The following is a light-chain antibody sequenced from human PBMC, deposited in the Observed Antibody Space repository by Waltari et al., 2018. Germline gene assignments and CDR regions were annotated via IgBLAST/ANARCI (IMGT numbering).Light chain of an antibody. V-gene: IGLV2-14*03. Sequence: QSVLTQPASVSGSPGQSITISCTGTSSDVGSYNFVSWYQQHPGKAPKLIIFNVSNRPSGVSNRVSGSKSGNTASLTISWLQADDEADFYCSSFSSGSTPVVFGGGTMLTVL. CDR1: SSDVGSYNF. CDR3: SSFSSGSTPVV. J-gene: IGLJ2*01. CDR2: NVS.